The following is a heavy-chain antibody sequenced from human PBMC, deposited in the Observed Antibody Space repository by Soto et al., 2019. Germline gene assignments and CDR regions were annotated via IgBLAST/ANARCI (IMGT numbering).Heavy chain of an antibody. V-gene: IGHV3-30-3*01. CDR2: ISYDGSNK. Sequence: QVQLVESVGGVVQPGRSLRLSCAASGFTFSSYAMHWVRQAPGKGLEWVAVISYDGSNKYYADSVKGRFTISRDNSKSTLYLQMNSLRAEGTAVYYCARETDGMDVWGQGTTVTVSS. J-gene: IGHJ6*02. CDR1: GFTFSSYA. CDR3: ARETDGMDV.